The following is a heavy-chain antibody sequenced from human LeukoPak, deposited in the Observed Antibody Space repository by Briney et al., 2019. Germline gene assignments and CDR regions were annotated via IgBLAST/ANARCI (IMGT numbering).Heavy chain of an antibody. CDR1: GDSVSSISVA. V-gene: IGHV6-1*01. CDR3: ALARSEYHYGMDV. J-gene: IGHJ6*02. CDR2: TYYRSKWYN. Sequence: SQTLSLTCAVSGDSVSSISVAWNWIRQSPSRGLEWLGRTYYRSKWYNEYAVSVKGRININPDPSKNQFSLQLNSVTPEDTAVYYCALARSEYHYGMDVWGQGATVTVSS.